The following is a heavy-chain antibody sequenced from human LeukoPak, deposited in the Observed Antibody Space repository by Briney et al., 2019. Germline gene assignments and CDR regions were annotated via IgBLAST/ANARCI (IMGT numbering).Heavy chain of an antibody. D-gene: IGHD3-16*01. CDR2: ISYDGSNK. Sequence: GGSLRLSCAASGFTFSSYAMHWVRQAPGKGLEWVAVISYDGSNKYYADSVKGRFTISRDNSKNTLYLQMNSLRAEDTAVYYCARAIGDYFDYWGQGTLVTVSS. CDR3: ARAIGDYFDY. J-gene: IGHJ4*02. CDR1: GFTFSSYA. V-gene: IGHV3-30-3*01.